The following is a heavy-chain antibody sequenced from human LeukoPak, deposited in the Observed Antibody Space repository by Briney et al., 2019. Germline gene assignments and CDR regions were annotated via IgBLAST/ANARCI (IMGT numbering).Heavy chain of an antibody. Sequence: PSETLSLTCTVSGGSISSGSYYWGWIRQPPGKGLEWIGSIYYSGNTYYNSSLKSRVTISVDTSKNQFSLKLSSVTAADTAVYYCAKVPPLPDYWGQGTLVTVSS. V-gene: IGHV4-39*07. CDR1: GGSISSGSYY. J-gene: IGHJ4*02. CDR3: AKVPPLPDY. CDR2: IYYSGNT.